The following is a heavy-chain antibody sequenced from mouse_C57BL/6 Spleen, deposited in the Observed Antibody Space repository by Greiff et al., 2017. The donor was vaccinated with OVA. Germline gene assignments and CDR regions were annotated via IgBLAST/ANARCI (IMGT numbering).Heavy chain of an antibody. V-gene: IGHV1-53*01. CDR2: INPSNGGT. CDR1: GYTFTSYC. J-gene: IGHJ2*01. Sequence: VQLQQPGTELVKPGASVKLSCKASGYTFTSYCMHWVKQRPGQGLEWIGNINPSNGGTKYNEKFKSKATLTVDKSSSTAYMQLSSLPSEDSAVYYCASGGIYEGYYEGYWGQGTTLTVSS. CDR3: ASGGIYEGYYEGY. D-gene: IGHD2-3*01.